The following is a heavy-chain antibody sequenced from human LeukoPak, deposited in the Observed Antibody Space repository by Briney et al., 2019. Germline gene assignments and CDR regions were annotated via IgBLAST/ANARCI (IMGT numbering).Heavy chain of an antibody. D-gene: IGHD3-10*01. J-gene: IGHJ5*02. V-gene: IGHV4-4*07. Sequence: SETLSLTCTVSGGSISSYYWSWIRQPAGKGLEWIGRIYSSGSTDYNPSLKSRIAMSVDTSNNQFSLKLSSVTAADTAVYYCARDERSGSYFRWFDPWGQGTLVTVSS. CDR3: ARDERSGSYFRWFDP. CDR2: IYSSGST. CDR1: GGSISSYY.